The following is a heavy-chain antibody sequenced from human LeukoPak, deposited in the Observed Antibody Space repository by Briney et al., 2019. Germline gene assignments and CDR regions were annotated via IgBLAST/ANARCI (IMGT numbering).Heavy chain of an antibody. J-gene: IGHJ4*02. D-gene: IGHD3-22*01. CDR1: EYTFSNYA. V-gene: IGHV3-23*01. CDR3: ASADGSGYRYY. CDR2: IDSGGGST. Sequence: GGSLRLSCVASEYTFSNYAMSWVRQAPGKGLEWVSSIDSGGGSTYYADSVKGRFIISRDNSKNTLYLQMNSLRAEDTAIYYCASADGSGYRYYWGQGTLVTVSS.